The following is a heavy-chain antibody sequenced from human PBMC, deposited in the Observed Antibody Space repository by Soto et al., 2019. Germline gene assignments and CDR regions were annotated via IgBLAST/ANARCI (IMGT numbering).Heavy chain of an antibody. CDR1: GFTFSSYG. J-gene: IGHJ4*02. D-gene: IGHD1-26*01. CDR2: MWYDGSNK. V-gene: IGHV3-33*01. Sequence: QVQLVESGGGVVQPGRSLRLSCAASGFTFSSYGMHWVRQAPGTGLEWVAVMWYDGSNKYYEDSVKGRFTISRDHSKNTLYLQMNSRRAEDTAVYYCARDSSEWKLPYWGQGTLVTVSS. CDR3: ARDSSEWKLPY.